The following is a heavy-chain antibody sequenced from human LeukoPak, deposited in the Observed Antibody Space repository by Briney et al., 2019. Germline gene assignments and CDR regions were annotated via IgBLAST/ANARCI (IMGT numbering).Heavy chain of an antibody. CDR1: GGSISSRSYY. J-gene: IGHJ4*02. CDR3: ARGYSSSSTHFDY. Sequence: PSETLSLTCTLSGGSISSRSYYWGWIRQPPGKGLEWIGSIYYSGSTYYNPSLKSRVTISVDTSKNQFSLKLSSVTAADTAVYYCARGYSSSSTHFDYWGQGTLVTVSS. D-gene: IGHD6-6*01. V-gene: IGHV4-39*01. CDR2: IYYSGST.